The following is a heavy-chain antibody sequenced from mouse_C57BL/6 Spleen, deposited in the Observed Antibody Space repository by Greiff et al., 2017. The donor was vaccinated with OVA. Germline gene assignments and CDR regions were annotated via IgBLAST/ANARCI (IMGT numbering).Heavy chain of an antibody. J-gene: IGHJ4*01. Sequence: VQRVESGPGLVQPSQSLSITCTVSGFSLTSYGVHWVRQPPGKGLEWLGVIWSGGSTDYNAAFISRLSISKDNSKSQVFFKMNSLQADDTAIYYCATLNWGDYAMDYWGQGTSVTVSS. CDR3: ATLNWGDYAMDY. CDR2: IWSGGST. D-gene: IGHD4-1*02. CDR1: GFSLTSYG. V-gene: IGHV2-4*01.